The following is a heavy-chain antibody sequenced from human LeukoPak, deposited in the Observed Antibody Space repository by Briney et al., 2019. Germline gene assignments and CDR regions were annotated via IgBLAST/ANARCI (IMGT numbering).Heavy chain of an antibody. CDR1: GGSISSYY. D-gene: IGHD2-2*01. J-gene: IGHJ4*02. CDR2: IYYSGST. V-gene: IGHV4-59*01. Sequence: SETLSLTCTVSGGSISSYYWSWIRQPQGKGLEWIGYIYYSGSTNYNPSLKSRVTISVDTSKNQFSLKLSSVTAADTAVYYCARLVVPAAPGYFDYWGQGTLVTVSS. CDR3: ARLVVPAAPGYFDY.